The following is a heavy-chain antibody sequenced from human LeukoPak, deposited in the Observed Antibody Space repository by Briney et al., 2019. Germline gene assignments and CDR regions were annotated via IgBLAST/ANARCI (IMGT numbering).Heavy chain of an antibody. D-gene: IGHD6-19*01. CDR3: ARDLGYSSGWPFDY. CDR2: IHAGGGT. Sequence: QSGGSLRLSCAASGLTVSTNYMRWIRQAPGKGLEWVSLIHAGGGTAYADSVKGRFTISRDNSKNTLYLQMNYVRAEDTAVYYCARDLGYSSGWPFDYWGQGTLVTVSS. V-gene: IGHV3-53*01. J-gene: IGHJ4*02. CDR1: GLTVSTNY.